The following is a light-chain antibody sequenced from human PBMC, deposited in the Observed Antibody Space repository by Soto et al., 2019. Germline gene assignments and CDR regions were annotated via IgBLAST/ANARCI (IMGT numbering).Light chain of an antibody. CDR1: QTILYSSNNKTY. Sequence: DIVMTQSPNSLAVSLGERATINCRSSQTILYSSNNKTYLAWYQQKAGQPPKLLISWASTRESGVPDRFSGSGSGTDLTLTISSLQAEDVAVYYSQQYYSTPWTFGQGTKVEIK. J-gene: IGKJ1*01. CDR2: WAS. CDR3: QQYYSTPWT. V-gene: IGKV4-1*01.